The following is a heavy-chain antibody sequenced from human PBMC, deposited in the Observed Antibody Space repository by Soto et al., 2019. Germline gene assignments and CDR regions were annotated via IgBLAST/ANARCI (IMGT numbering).Heavy chain of an antibody. Sequence: EVQLLESGGGLVQPGGSLRLSCAASGFTFSSYAMSWVRQAPGKGLEWVSAISGSGGSTYYADSVKGRFTISRDNSKNTLYLQMNSLRAEDTAVYYCGSAAGPAGYYDMDVWGKGTTVTVSS. D-gene: IGHD6-13*01. V-gene: IGHV3-23*01. CDR3: GSAAGPAGYYDMDV. J-gene: IGHJ6*03. CDR2: ISGSGGST. CDR1: GFTFSSYA.